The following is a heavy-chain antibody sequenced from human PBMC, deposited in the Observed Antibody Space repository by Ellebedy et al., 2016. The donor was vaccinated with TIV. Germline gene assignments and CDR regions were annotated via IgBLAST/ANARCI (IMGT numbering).Heavy chain of an antibody. CDR2: IWYDGSNK. D-gene: IGHD3-22*01. J-gene: IGHJ4*02. Sequence: GESLKISCTASGFTFSSYWMSWVRQAPGKGLEWVAVIWYDGSNKYYADSVKGRFTISRDNSKNTLYLQMNSLRAEDTAVYYCARQGFSPYYYDSSGYYYFDYWGQGTLVTVSS. V-gene: IGHV3-33*08. CDR3: ARQGFSPYYYDSSGYYYFDY. CDR1: GFTFSSYW.